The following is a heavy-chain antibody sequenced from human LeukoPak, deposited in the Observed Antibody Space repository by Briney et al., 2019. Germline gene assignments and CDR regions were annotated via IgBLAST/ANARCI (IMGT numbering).Heavy chain of an antibody. Sequence: SETLSLTCTVSGYSISSGYYWGWIRQPPGKGLEWIGSIYHSGSTYYNPSLKSRVTISVDTSKNQFSLKLSSVTAADTAVYYCAREGYCSGGSCYGTVDVWGKGTTVTVSS. D-gene: IGHD2-15*01. V-gene: IGHV4-38-2*02. CDR3: AREGYCSGGSCYGTVDV. J-gene: IGHJ6*04. CDR2: IYHSGST. CDR1: GYSISSGYY.